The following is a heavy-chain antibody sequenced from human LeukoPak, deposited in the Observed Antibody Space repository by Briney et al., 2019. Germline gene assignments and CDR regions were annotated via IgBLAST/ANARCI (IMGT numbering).Heavy chain of an antibody. V-gene: IGHV3-66*01. CDR1: GFTVSSSY. D-gene: IGHD6-13*01. CDR3: ARDLEAANTYYFDY. CDR2: ISSAGTT. Sequence: GGSLRLSCAASGFTVSSSYMSWVRQAPGKGLEWVSIISSAGTTYYADSVKGRFTISRDNSRNTVYLQVNSLRDEDTAVYYCARDLEAANTYYFDYWGQGTTVTVSS. J-gene: IGHJ4*02.